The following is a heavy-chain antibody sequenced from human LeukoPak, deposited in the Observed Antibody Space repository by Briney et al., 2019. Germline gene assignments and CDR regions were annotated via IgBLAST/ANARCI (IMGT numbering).Heavy chain of an antibody. J-gene: IGHJ4*02. CDR3: ARDKGPGWTNGSGSYCTDY. V-gene: IGHV3-11*01. D-gene: IGHD3-10*01. CDR2: ISSSGSTI. CDR1: GFTFSDYY. Sequence: GGSLRLSCAASGFTFSDYYMSWIRQAPGKGLEWVSYISSSGSTIYYADSVKGRFTISRDNAKNSLYLQMNSLRAEDTAVYYCARDKGPGWTNGSGSYCTDYWGQGTLVTVSS.